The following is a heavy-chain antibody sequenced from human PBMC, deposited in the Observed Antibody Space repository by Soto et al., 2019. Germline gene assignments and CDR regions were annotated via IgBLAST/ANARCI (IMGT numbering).Heavy chain of an antibody. CDR3: ARGQREVKFRGASQKNYYFDY. V-gene: IGHV1-8*01. Sequence: ASVKVSCKASGYTFTSYDINWVRQATGQGLEWMGWMNPNSGNTGYAQKFQGRVTMTRNTSISTAYMELSSLRSEDTAVYYCARGQREVKFRGASQKNYYFDYWGQGTLVTVSS. CDR1: GYTFTSYD. D-gene: IGHD3-10*01. CDR2: MNPNSGNT. J-gene: IGHJ4*02.